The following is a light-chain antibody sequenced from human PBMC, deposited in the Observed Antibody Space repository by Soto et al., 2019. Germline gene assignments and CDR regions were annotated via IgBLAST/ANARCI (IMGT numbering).Light chain of an antibody. CDR2: GNS. Sequence: SVLTQPPSVSGAPGQRVTISCTGSSSNIGAGYDVHWYQQLPGTAPKLLIYGNSNRPSGVPDRFSGSKSGTSASLAITGLQAEDEADYYCQSYDSSLSGSVFGGGTKRPS. V-gene: IGLV1-40*01. CDR1: SSNIGAGYD. J-gene: IGLJ3*02. CDR3: QSYDSSLSGSV.